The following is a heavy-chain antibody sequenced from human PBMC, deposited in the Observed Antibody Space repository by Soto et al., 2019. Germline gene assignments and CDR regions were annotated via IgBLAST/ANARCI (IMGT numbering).Heavy chain of an antibody. D-gene: IGHD2-8*01. Sequence: GGSLRLSCAASGFTFSSYGMHWVRQAPGKGLEWVAVIWYDGSNKYYADSVKGRFTISRDNSKNTLYLQMNSLRAEDTAVYYCARDALDIVLMVYAIAKRGYYYGMDVWGQGTTVTVSS. CDR2: IWYDGSNK. V-gene: IGHV3-33*01. J-gene: IGHJ6*02. CDR3: ARDALDIVLMVYAIAKRGYYYGMDV. CDR1: GFTFSSYG.